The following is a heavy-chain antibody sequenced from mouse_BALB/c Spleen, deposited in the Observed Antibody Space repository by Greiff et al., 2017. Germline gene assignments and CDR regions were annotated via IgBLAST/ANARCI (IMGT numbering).Heavy chain of an antibody. D-gene: IGHD2-1*01. CDR3: AQLPY. CDR2: IYPGDGDT. J-gene: IGHJ3*01. CDR1: GYTFTSYW. Sequence: VQLQQSGAELARPGASVKLSCKASGYTFTSYWMQWVKQRPGQGLEWIGAIYPGDGDTRYTQKFKGKATLTADKSSSTAYMQLSSLASEDSAVYYWAQLPYWGQGTLVTVSA. V-gene: IGHV1-87*01.